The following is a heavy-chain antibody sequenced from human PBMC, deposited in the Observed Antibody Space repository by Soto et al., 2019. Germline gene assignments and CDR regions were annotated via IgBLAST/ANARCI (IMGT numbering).Heavy chain of an antibody. J-gene: IGHJ4*02. V-gene: IGHV2-5*02. Sequence: QITLKESGPTLVRPTQPLTLTCTFSGFSLTTGGVVVGWIRQPPGKALEWLALIFWDDDERYTPSLRSRLTITKDTSKSQVALRMTNMDPGDTGTYFCAHMTWFGERSFDYWGQGILVTVSS. CDR3: AHMTWFGERSFDY. D-gene: IGHD3-10*01. CDR2: IFWDDDE. CDR1: GFSLTTGGVV.